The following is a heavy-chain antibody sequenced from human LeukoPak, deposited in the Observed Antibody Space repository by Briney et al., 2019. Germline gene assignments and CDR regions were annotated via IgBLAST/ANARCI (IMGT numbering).Heavy chain of an antibody. CDR3: ARVFGVVIKSLGY. J-gene: IGHJ4*02. D-gene: IGHD3-3*01. CDR2: INPNSGGT. CDR1: GYTFTGYY. Sequence: GASVKVSCKASGYTFTGYYMHWVRQAPGQGLEWMGRINPNSGGTNYAQKFQGRVTMTRDTSISTAYMELGRLRSDDTAVYYCARVFGVVIKSLGYWGQGTLVTVSS. V-gene: IGHV1-2*06.